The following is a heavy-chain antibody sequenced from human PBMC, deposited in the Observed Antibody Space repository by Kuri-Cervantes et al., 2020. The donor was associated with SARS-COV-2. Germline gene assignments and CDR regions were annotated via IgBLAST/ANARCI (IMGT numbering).Heavy chain of an antibody. V-gene: IGHV3-48*01. CDR3: AKGSSSSGRYNWFDP. D-gene: IGHD6-6*01. CDR1: GFTFSSYS. CDR2: ISSSSSTI. Sequence: GGSLRLSCAASGFTFSSYSMNWVRQAPGKGLEWVSYISSSSSTIYYADSVKGRFTISRDNSKNTLYLQMNSLRAEDTAVYYCAKGSSSSGRYNWFDPWGQGTLVTVSS. J-gene: IGHJ5*02.